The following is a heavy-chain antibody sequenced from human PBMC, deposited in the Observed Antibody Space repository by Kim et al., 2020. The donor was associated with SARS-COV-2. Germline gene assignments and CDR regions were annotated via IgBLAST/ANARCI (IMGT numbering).Heavy chain of an antibody. CDR3: ARADGFGGWLFDY. V-gene: IGHV4-59*01. Sequence: SETLSLTCTVSGGSISSYYWSWIRQPPGKGLEWIGYIYYSGSTNYNPSLKSRVTISVDTSKNQFSLKLSSVTAADTAVYYCARADGFGGWLFDYWGQGTLVTVSS. CDR2: IYYSGST. CDR1: GGSISSYY. D-gene: IGHD3-10*01. J-gene: IGHJ4*02.